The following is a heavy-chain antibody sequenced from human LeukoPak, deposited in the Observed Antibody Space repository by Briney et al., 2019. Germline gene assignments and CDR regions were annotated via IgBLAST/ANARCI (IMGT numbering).Heavy chain of an antibody. CDR2: IYYSGST. CDR3: ARWGNSGYASGYFDY. Sequence: PSETLSLTCTVSGDSISSGGNYWSWLRQHPGKGLEWIGYIYYSGSTYYNPSLKSRLTISVDTSKNQFSLRLSSVTAAYTAVYYCARWGNSGYASGYFDYWGQGTLVTVSS. J-gene: IGHJ4*02. D-gene: IGHD5-12*01. V-gene: IGHV4-31*03. CDR1: GDSISSGGNY.